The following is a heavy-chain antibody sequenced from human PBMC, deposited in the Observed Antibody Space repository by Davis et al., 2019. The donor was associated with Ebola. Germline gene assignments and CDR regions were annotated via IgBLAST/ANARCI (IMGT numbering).Heavy chain of an antibody. V-gene: IGHV3-7*03. D-gene: IGHD6-25*01. Sequence: GESLKISCVTSGFIFSDYYMNWVRQAPGKGLEWVANIKEDGSEKYYLDSVKGRFTISRDNAKNSLYLQMNSLKVEDTAVYYCVGDGRGHATQYNLFDPWGQGTLVTVSS. CDR2: IKEDGSEK. CDR3: VGDGRGHATQYNLFDP. CDR1: GFIFSDYY. J-gene: IGHJ5*02.